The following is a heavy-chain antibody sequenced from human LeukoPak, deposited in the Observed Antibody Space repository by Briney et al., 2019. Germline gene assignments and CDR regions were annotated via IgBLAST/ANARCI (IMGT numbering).Heavy chain of an antibody. V-gene: IGHV4-38-2*02. CDR3: ARAVDSSGFSSFQY. CDR1: GHSIINSYY. J-gene: IGHJ1*01. Sequence: SETLSLTCTVSGHSIINSYYWGRIRQPPGKGLEWIGSIYHSGATYYNPSLKSRVTISVDTSKNQFSLKLNSVTAADTAIYYCARAVDSSGFSSFQYWGQGTLVTVSS. CDR2: IYHSGAT. D-gene: IGHD3-22*01.